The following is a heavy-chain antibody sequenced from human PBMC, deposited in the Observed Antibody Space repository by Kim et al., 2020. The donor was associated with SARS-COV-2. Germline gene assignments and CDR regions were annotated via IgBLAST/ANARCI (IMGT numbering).Heavy chain of an antibody. V-gene: IGHV3-30*03. Sequence: GGSLRLSCAASGFTLSSYGMHWVRQAPGKGLEWVAVISYDGSNKYYADSVKGRFTISRDNSKNTLYLQMNSLRAEDTAVYYCASNRNYYGSGSYILDYWG. CDR3: ASNRNYYGSGSYILDY. CDR2: ISYDGSNK. D-gene: IGHD3-10*01. J-gene: IGHJ4*01. CDR1: GFTLSSYG.